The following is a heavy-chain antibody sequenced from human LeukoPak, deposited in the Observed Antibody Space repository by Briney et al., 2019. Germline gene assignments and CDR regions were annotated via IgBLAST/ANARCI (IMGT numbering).Heavy chain of an antibody. D-gene: IGHD1-14*01. CDR2: ISSSSSYI. V-gene: IGHV3-21*01. J-gene: IGHJ5*02. Sequence: PGGSLRLSCAASGFTFSSYSMNWVRQAPGKGLEWVSSISSSSSYIYYADSVKGRFTISRDNVKNSLYLQMNSLRAEDTAVYYCARKDPRAYTGSVNWFDPWGQGILVTVSS. CDR3: ARKDPRAYTGSVNWFDP. CDR1: GFTFSSYS.